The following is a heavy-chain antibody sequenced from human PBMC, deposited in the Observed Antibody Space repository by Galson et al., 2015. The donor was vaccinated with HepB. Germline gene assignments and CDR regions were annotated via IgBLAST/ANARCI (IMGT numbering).Heavy chain of an antibody. J-gene: IGHJ4*02. V-gene: IGHV3-21*01. CDR3: ARDLPDHDYGDYGYDY. D-gene: IGHD4-17*01. CDR2: ISSSSSYI. Sequence: LRLSCAASGFTFSSYSMNWVRQAPGKGLEWVSSISSSSSYIYYADSVKGRFTISRDNAKNSLYLQMNSLRAEDTAVYYCARDLPDHDYGDYGYDYWGQGTLVTVSS. CDR1: GFTFSSYS.